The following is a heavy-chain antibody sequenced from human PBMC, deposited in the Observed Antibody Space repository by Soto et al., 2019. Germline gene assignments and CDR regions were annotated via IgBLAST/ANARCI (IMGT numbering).Heavy chain of an antibody. CDR2: MNPNSGNT. V-gene: IGHV1-8*01. D-gene: IGHD6-13*01. CDR1: GYTFTSYD. Sequence: ASVKVSCKASGYTFTSYDINWVRQATGQGLEWMGWMNPNSGNTGYAQKFQGRVTMTRNTSISTAYMELSSLRSEDTAVYYCARCGWDSSSCPYVDDYYYGMDVWAQGTTVTVSS. CDR3: ARCGWDSSSCPYVDDYYYGMDV. J-gene: IGHJ6*02.